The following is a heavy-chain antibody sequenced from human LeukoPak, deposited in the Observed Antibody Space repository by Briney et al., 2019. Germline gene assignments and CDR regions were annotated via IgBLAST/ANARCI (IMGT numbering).Heavy chain of an antibody. Sequence: TGGSLRLSCAASGFTFSSYSMNWVRQAPGKWLEWVSSISSSSSYIYYADSVKGRFTISRDNAKNSLYLQMNSLRAEDTAVYYCARGQRVVAARGYFDYWGQGTLVTVSS. D-gene: IGHD2-15*01. V-gene: IGHV3-21*01. CDR1: GFTFSSYS. CDR3: ARGQRVVAARGYFDY. J-gene: IGHJ4*02. CDR2: ISSSSSYI.